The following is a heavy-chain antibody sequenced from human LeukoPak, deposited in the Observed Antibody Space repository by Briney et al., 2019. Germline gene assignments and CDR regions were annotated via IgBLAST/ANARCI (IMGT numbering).Heavy chain of an antibody. CDR3: VRHIVVVTAIPYFDY. D-gene: IGHD2-21*02. V-gene: IGHV4-39*07. J-gene: IGHJ4*02. Sequence: ETLSLTCTVSGGSISSSRYYWGWIRQPPGKGLVWIGSIYYSGSTYYNPSLKSRVTISVDTSKNQFSLKLSSVTAADTAVYYCVRHIVVVTAIPYFDYWGQGTLVTVSS. CDR1: GGSISSSRYY. CDR2: IYYSGST.